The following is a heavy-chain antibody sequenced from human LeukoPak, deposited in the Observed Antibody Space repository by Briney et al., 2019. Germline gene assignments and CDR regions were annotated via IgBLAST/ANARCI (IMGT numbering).Heavy chain of an antibody. J-gene: IGHJ4*02. V-gene: IGHV3-53*01. D-gene: IGHD3-3*01. CDR3: ARASYGTVYYDFWSGYYPFDY. CDR1: GFTVSSNY. CDR2: IYSGGST. Sequence: GGSLRLSCAASGFTVSSNYMSWVRQAPGKGLEWVSVIYSGGSTYYADSVKGRFTISRDNSKNTLYLQMNSLRAEDTAVYYCARASYGTVYYDFWSGYYPFDYWGQGTLVTVSS.